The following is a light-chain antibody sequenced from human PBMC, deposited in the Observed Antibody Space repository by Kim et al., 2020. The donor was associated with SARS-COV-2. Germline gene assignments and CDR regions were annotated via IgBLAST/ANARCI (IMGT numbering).Light chain of an antibody. V-gene: IGKV3-20*01. CDR3: QQYGSPPRT. CDR2: GAS. CDR1: QSVLTNY. Sequence: SPGERDTLSCRARQSVLTNYLAGYQHRPGHAPRLLIYGASSRATGIPDRFSGSGCGTDFTLTINRLGPEDFALYYCQQYGSPPRTFCQGTRLEIK. J-gene: IGKJ5*01.